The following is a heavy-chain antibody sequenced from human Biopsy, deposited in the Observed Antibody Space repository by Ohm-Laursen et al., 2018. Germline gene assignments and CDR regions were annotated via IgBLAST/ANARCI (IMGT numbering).Heavy chain of an antibody. D-gene: IGHD3-3*01. CDR2: VSPYNGDT. V-gene: IGHV1-18*01. CDR3: ARDRWPHVTLLGLVVFDF. J-gene: IGHJ4*02. Sequence: ATVKISCKASGYTFTNYGISWVRQAPGQGLEWMGWVSPYNGDTDYAQKLQGRVTMTTDTSTSTAYMDLRSLRSDDTAVYYCARDRWPHVTLLGLVVFDFWGQGTLVIVSS. CDR1: GYTFTNYG.